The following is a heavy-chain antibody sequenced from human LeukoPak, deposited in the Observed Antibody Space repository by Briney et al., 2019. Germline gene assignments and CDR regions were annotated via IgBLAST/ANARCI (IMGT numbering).Heavy chain of an antibody. D-gene: IGHD2-15*01. V-gene: IGHV3-21*01. Sequence: GGSLRLSCAASGFTFSSYSMNWVRQAPGKGLEWVSSISSSSSYIYYADSVKGRFTISRDNSKNTLYLQMNSLRAEDTAVYYCARAAKLCSGGSCSTGDYFDYWGQGTLVTVSS. CDR2: ISSSSSYI. CDR3: ARAAKLCSGGSCSTGDYFDY. J-gene: IGHJ4*02. CDR1: GFTFSSYS.